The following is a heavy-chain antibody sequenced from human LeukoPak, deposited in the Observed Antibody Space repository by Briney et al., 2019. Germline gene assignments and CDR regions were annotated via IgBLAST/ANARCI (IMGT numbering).Heavy chain of an antibody. Sequence: GGSLRLSYAASGFTFSSYEMNWVRQAPGKGLEWVSYISSSGSTIYYADSVKGRFTISRDNAKNSLYLQMNSLRAEDTALYYCARLSAYYYGSYFYYYMDVWGKGTTVTVSS. CDR1: GFTFSSYE. J-gene: IGHJ6*03. CDR2: ISSSGSTI. D-gene: IGHD3-10*01. V-gene: IGHV3-48*03. CDR3: ARLSAYYYGSYFYYYMDV.